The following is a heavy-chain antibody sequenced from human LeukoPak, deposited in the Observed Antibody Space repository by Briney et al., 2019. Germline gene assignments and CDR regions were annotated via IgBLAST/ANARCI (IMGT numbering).Heavy chain of an antibody. D-gene: IGHD1/OR15-1a*01. CDR2: INHSGST. J-gene: IGHJ6*03. Sequence: SETLSLTCAVYGFSFSGYYWSWIRQPPGKGLEWIREINHSGSTNYHPSLKSRVTISEDTSNNHFSVKLSSLTAADTAVYYWARKANKGYSYYYMDGWGKGTTVTVSS. CDR1: GFSFSGYY. V-gene: IGHV4-34*01. CDR3: ARKANKGYSYYYMDG.